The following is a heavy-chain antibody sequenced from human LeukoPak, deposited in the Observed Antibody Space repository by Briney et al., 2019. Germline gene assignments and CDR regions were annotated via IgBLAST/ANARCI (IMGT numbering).Heavy chain of an antibody. CDR2: ISSTGGTI. CDR1: GCTFRSHG. V-gene: IGHV3-48*04. CDR3: ASRGVGDHDAFDI. J-gene: IGHJ3*02. D-gene: IGHD4-17*01. Sequence: GGSLRLSCAASGCTFRSHGMHWVRQAPGKGLEWVSYISSTGGTIYYADSVKGRFTISRDNAKSSLYLQMNSLRAEDTAVYYCASRGVGDHDAFDIWGQGTLVTVSS.